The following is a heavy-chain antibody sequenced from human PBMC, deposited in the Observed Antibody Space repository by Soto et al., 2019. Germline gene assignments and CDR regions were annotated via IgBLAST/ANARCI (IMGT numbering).Heavy chain of an antibody. J-gene: IGHJ6*03. D-gene: IGHD5-18*01. V-gene: IGHV3-7*05. CDR2: IKQDGGEN. CDR3: AKDHSAGYYYMDV. Sequence: GGSLRLSCAASGFTLSRYLMTWVRRAPGKGLEWVASIKQDGGENYYADSVRGRFTISRDNSRNTLYLQMNSLRAEDTAVYYCAKDHSAGYYYMDVWGKGTTVTVSS. CDR1: GFTLSRYL.